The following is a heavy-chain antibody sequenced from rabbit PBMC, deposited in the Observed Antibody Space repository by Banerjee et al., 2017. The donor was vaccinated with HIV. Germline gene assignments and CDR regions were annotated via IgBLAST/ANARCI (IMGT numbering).Heavy chain of an antibody. Sequence: QEQLVESGGGLVKPGASLTLTCKASGLPFSEKAVMCWVRQVPGKGLTWIACINAITGKAVYATWAKARFTISKTSSTTVTLQMTSLTAADTATYFCARDTSSSFSSYGMDLRGPGTLVTVS. CDR2: INAITGKA. D-gene: IGHD1-1*01. V-gene: IGHV1S45*01. CDR3: ARDTSSSFSSYGMDL. J-gene: IGHJ6*01. CDR1: GLPFSEKAV.